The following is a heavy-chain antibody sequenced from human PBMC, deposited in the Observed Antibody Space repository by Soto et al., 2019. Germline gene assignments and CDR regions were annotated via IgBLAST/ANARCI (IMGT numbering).Heavy chain of an antibody. J-gene: IGHJ4*02. V-gene: IGHV4-59*11. CDR1: GGSIHNHY. Sequence: QVQLQESGPGLVKPSETLSLTCTVSGGSIHNHYWSWVRQPPGKGLEWIGYIYYTGSTNYNPSLKSRLTMSGDTSKSHCSLNLSSVTAADTGIYYCAWANWYCEYWGQGILVTVSS. D-gene: IGHD7-27*01. CDR3: AWANWYCEY. CDR2: IYYTGST.